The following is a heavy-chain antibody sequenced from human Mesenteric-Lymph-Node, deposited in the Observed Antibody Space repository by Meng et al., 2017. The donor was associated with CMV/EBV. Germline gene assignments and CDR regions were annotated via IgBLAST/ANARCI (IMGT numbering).Heavy chain of an antibody. CDR1: GFTFSSYA. CDR2: ISYDGSNK. CDR3: ARERELPRDY. J-gene: IGHJ4*02. V-gene: IGHV3-30-3*01. Sequence: GESLKISCAASGFTFSSYAMHWVRQAPGKGLEWVAVISYDGSNKYYADSVKGRFTISRDNSKNTLYLQMNSLRAEDTAVYYCARERELPRDYWGQGTLVTVSS. D-gene: IGHD1-26*01.